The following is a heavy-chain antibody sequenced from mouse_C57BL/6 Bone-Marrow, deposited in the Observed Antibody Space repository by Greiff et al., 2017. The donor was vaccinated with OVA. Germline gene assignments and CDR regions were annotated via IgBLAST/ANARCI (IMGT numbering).Heavy chain of an antibody. J-gene: IGHJ2*01. V-gene: IGHV5-16*01. D-gene: IGHD1-1*01. CDR1: GFTFSDYY. CDR2: IIYDGSST. CDR3: ARAYYDGSSSYYFGY. Sequence: EVQLVESEGGLVQPGSSMKLSCTASGFTFSDYYMAWVRQVPEKGLEWVANIIYDGSSTYYLDSLKSRFIISRDNAKNILYLQRSSLKSEDTATYYGARAYYDGSSSYYFGYWGQGTTLTVSS.